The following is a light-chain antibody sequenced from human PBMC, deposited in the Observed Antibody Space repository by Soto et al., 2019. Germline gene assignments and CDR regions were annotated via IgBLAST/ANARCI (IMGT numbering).Light chain of an antibody. Sequence: DIQLTQSPSFLSASVGDRVTITCRASQGISIYLAWYQQKPGKAPKLLIYAASTLQTGVPSRFGGGGSGTEFTLIISNLQPDDFATYYCQQFKDYVWTFGQGTKVDIK. CDR1: QGISIY. V-gene: IGKV1-9*01. J-gene: IGKJ1*01. CDR3: QQFKDYVWT. CDR2: AAS.